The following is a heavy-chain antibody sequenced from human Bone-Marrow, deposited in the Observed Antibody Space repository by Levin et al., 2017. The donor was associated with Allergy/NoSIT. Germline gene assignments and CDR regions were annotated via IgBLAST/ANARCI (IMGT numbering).Heavy chain of an antibody. CDR3: ARGAIVLRIVDEDALGI. D-gene: IGHD2-21*01. CDR1: EYRFTDYY. CDR2: INPKSGGT. Sequence: ASVKVSCRASEYRFTDYYLHWVRQAPGQGPEWMGRINPKSGGTKYAQKFQGKVTMTRDTSVSTAYMELSSLRSDDTATYYCARGAIVLRIVDEDALGIWGQGTTVTVSS. J-gene: IGHJ6*02. V-gene: IGHV1-2*06.